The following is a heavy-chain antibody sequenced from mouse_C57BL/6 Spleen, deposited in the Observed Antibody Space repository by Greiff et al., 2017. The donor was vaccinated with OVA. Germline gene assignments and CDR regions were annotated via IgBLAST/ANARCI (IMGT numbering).Heavy chain of an antibody. V-gene: IGHV1-81*01. CDR3: ARGPYSNYGSYFDY. D-gene: IGHD2-5*01. CDR1: GYTFTSYG. Sequence: VQLQQSGAELARPGASVKLSCKASGYTFTSYGISWVKQRTGQGLEWIGEIYPRSGNTYYNEKFKGKATLTAYKSSRTAYMELRSLTSEDSAVYFCARGPYSNYGSYFDYWGQGTTLTVSS. J-gene: IGHJ2*01. CDR2: IYPRSGNT.